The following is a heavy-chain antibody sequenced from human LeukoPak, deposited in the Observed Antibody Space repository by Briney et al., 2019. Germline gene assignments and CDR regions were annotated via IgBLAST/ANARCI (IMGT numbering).Heavy chain of an antibody. CDR2: IDTNTGNP. D-gene: IGHD4-23*01. CDR3: APPVYYGGNAPSDFYI. V-gene: IGHV7-4-1*02. Sequence: ASVKVSCKASGYTFTSYAMNWVRQAPGQGLEWMGWIDTNTGNPTYAQGFTGRFVFSLDTSVSTAYLQISSLKAEDTAVYYCAPPVYYGGNAPSDFYIWVQGTMVTVSS. J-gene: IGHJ3*02. CDR1: GYTFTSYA.